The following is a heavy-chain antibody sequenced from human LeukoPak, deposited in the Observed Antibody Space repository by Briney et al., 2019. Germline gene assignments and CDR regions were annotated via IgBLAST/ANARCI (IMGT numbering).Heavy chain of an antibody. CDR1: GFTFSSYA. J-gene: IGHJ4*01. CDR2: ISYDGSNK. Sequence: GGSLRLSCAASGFTFSSYAMHWVRQAPGKGLEWVAVISYDGSNKYYADSVKGRFTISRDNSKNTLYLQMNSLRAEDTAVYYCARDGGWELLYFDYWGQEPWSPSPQ. D-gene: IGHD1-26*01. V-gene: IGHV3-30*04. CDR3: ARDGGWELLYFDY.